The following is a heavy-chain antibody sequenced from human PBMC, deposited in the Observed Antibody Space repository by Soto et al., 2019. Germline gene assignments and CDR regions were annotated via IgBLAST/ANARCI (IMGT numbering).Heavy chain of an antibody. CDR1: GITLSNYA. CDR2: IRCDGDGT. CDR3: ATLPCIVVNDLCYNVFDL. Sequence: PGGSLRLSCAASGITLSNYAMSWVRQAPGKGLEWVSAIRCDGDGTYYADSVQGRFTISRDNSKNTLSLQMNSLRAEDTAVYFCATLPCIVVNDLCYNVFDLWGQGTMVTVSS. J-gene: IGHJ3*01. D-gene: IGHD2-8*01. V-gene: IGHV3-23*01.